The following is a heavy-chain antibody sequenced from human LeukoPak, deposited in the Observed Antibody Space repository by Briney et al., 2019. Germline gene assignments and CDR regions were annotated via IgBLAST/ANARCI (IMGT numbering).Heavy chain of an antibody. V-gene: IGHV4-59*01. CDR1: GGSISTYY. CDR2: IYYSGRT. Sequence: SVTLSLTCSVSGGSISTYYWSWIRQPPGKGLEWIGYIYYSGRTNYNPSLKSRVTISVDTSKNQFSLKLSSVTAADTAVYYCARYYYDSSGYYYHDYWGQGTLVTVSS. J-gene: IGHJ4*02. D-gene: IGHD3-22*01. CDR3: ARYYYDSSGYYYHDY.